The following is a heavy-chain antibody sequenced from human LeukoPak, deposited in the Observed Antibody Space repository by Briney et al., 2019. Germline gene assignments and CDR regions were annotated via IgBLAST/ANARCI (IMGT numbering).Heavy chain of an antibody. Sequence: GGSLRLSCAASGFTFSSYGMHWVRQAPGKGLEWGAFIRYDGSNKYYADSVKGRFTISRDNSKNTLYLQMNSLRAEDTAVYYCAKVRLSSSWYVFDYWGQGTLVTVSS. CDR1: GFTFSSYG. V-gene: IGHV3-30*02. D-gene: IGHD6-13*01. CDR3: AKVRLSSSWYVFDY. J-gene: IGHJ4*02. CDR2: IRYDGSNK.